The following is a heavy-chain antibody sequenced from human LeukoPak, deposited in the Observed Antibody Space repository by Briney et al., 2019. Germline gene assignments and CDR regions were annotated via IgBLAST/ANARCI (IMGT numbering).Heavy chain of an antibody. CDR3: ARDSHRLAAVAGRFDY. CDR2: ISSSDSTI. D-gene: IGHD6-19*01. V-gene: IGHV3-48*03. Sequence: GGSLRLSCAASGFTFSSYAMSWVRQAPGKGLEWVSYISSSDSTIYYADSVKGRFTISRDNAKNSLYLQMNSLRAEDTAVYYCARDSHRLAAVAGRFDYWGQGTLVTVSS. J-gene: IGHJ4*02. CDR1: GFTFSSYA.